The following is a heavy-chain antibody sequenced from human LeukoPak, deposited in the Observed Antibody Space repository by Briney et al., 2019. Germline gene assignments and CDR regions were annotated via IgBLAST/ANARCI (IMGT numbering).Heavy chain of an antibody. CDR2: ISASANST. V-gene: IGHV3-23*01. D-gene: IGHD2-2*01. J-gene: IGHJ3*02. CDR1: GFSVINNY. Sequence: PGGSLRLSCAASGFSVINNYVTWVRQAPGKGPDWVSGISASANSTYYADSVKGRFIISRDNSKNTLYLQMNSLRVDDMAVYYCARGPSCTSASCYVIGALDIWGLGTTVTVSS. CDR3: ARGPSCTSASCYVIGALDI.